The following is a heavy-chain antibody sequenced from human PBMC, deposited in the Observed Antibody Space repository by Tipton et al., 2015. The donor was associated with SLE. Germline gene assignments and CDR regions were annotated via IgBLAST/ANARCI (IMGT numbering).Heavy chain of an antibody. CDR2: ITSVAAGGTV. V-gene: IGHV3-15*01. CDR3: TKDLPY. J-gene: IGHJ4*02. Sequence: SLRLSCVASGFTFSNAYMAWVRQAPGRGLEYIGRITSVAAGGTVHYAAPLKGRVTISGDDSKNTLYLQMNALEAEDTALYYCTKDLPYWGQGTLVTVSA. CDR1: GFTFSNAY.